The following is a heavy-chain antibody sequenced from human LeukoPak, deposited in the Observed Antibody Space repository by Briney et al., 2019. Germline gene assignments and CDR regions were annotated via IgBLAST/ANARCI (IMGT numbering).Heavy chain of an antibody. CDR3: AKGDGISIFGVLIS. D-gene: IGHD3-3*01. CDR2: ILYDGSNK. V-gene: IGHV3-30*18. J-gene: IGHJ5*02. Sequence: GGSLRLSCAASGFTFSSYAMSWVRQAPGKGLEWVAVILYDGSNKYYLDSVKGRFTISRDNSKNTLYLQMNSLRAEDTAVYYCAKGDGISIFGVLISWGQGTLVTVSS. CDR1: GFTFSSYA.